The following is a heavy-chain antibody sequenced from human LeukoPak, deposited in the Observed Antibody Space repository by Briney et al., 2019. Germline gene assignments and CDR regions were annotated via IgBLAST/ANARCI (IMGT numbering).Heavy chain of an antibody. V-gene: IGHV5-51*01. CDR1: GYSFSSYW. CDR3: ARLPCTGGSCSKTFDY. D-gene: IGHD2-15*01. Sequence: GESLKISCKGSGYSFSSYWIGWVRQMPGKGLEWMGLINAADSDTRYSPSFQGQVLISVDKSISTAYLQWGNLKATDTALYYCARLPCTGGSCSKTFDYWGQGTLVTVYS. CDR2: INAADSDT. J-gene: IGHJ4*02.